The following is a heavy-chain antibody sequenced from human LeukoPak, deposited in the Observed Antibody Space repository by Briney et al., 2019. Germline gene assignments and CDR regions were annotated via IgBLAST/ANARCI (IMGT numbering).Heavy chain of an antibody. Sequence: GGSLRLSCAASGFTFSSYEMNWVRQAPGKGLEWVSYISSSGSTIYYADSVKGRFTISRDNAKNSLYLQMNSLRAEDTAVYYCARYYSSVGGYYGMDVWGQGTTVTVSS. J-gene: IGHJ6*02. V-gene: IGHV3-48*03. CDR1: GFTFSSYE. CDR3: ARYYSSVGGYYGMDV. CDR2: ISSSGSTI. D-gene: IGHD6-25*01.